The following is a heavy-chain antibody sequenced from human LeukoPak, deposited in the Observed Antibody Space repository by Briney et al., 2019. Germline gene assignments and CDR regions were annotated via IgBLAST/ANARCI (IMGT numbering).Heavy chain of an antibody. D-gene: IGHD1-26*01. CDR1: GGSISSYY. CDR3: ATGLTKTHRHSGSPV. J-gene: IGHJ3*01. Sequence: SETLSLTCTVSGGSISSYYWSWIRQPAGKGLEWIGRIYTSGSTNYNPSLKSRVTMSVDTSKNQFSLKLSSVTAADTAVYYCATGLTKTHRHSGSPVWGQGTMVTVSS. V-gene: IGHV4-4*07. CDR2: IYTSGST.